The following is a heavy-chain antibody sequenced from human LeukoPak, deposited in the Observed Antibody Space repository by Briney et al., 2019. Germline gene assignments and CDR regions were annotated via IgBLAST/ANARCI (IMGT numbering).Heavy chain of an antibody. CDR2: IFGNGDTT. J-gene: IGHJ4*02. D-gene: IGHD3-10*01. CDR1: GFTFGYYE. CDR3: AKRNTMVRGGPCFDY. Sequence: PGGSLRLSCATSGFTFGYYEMNWVRQAPGKGLEWVSIIFGNGDTTYYADSVKGRFTVSRDNSKDTLYLQMNDLRPDDTAIYYCAKRNTMVRGGPCFDYWGQGLLVTVSS. V-gene: IGHV3-23*01.